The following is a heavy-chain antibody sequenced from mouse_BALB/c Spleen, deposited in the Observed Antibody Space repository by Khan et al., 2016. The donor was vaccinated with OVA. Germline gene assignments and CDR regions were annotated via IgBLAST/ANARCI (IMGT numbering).Heavy chain of an antibody. J-gene: IGHJ2*01. V-gene: IGHV3-8*02. CDR2: ISSRDST. Sequence: EVQLQESGPSLVKPSQTLSLTCSVTGDSITRGYWNWIRKFPGNKLEYMGYISSRDSTFYNPSLKSRISITRATSKHQYYLQLTSVTTEDTATYYCARWNYRYDGYLDYWGQGTTHSHL. D-gene: IGHD2-14*01. CDR1: GDSITRGY. CDR3: ARWNYRYDGYLDY.